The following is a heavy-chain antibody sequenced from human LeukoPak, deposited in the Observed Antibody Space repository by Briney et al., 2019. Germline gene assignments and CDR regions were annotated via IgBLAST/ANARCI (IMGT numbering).Heavy chain of an antibody. Sequence: GGTLKLSCAASGFTFSGSAMHWVRQASGKGLEWVGRIRSKDNSYATAYAASVKGRFTISRDDSKNTAYLQMNSLKTEDTAVYYCTRQGSMVRGVIIKEFDYWGQGTLVTVSS. CDR1: GFTFSGSA. V-gene: IGHV3-73*01. J-gene: IGHJ4*02. CDR2: IRSKDNSYAT. D-gene: IGHD3-10*01. CDR3: TRQGSMVRGVIIKEFDY.